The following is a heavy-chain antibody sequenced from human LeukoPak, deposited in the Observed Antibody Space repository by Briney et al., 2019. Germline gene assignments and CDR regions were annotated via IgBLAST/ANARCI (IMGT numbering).Heavy chain of an antibody. CDR3: ARGERDFDY. CDR2: ISYDGSNK. J-gene: IGHJ4*02. CDR1: GFSFSSYA. Sequence: GGSLRLSCAASGFSFSSYAMHWVRQAPGKGLEWVAVISYDGSNKYYADSVKGRFTISRDNSKNTLYLQMNSLRAEDTAVYYCARGERDFDYWGQGTLVTVSS. V-gene: IGHV3-30*04.